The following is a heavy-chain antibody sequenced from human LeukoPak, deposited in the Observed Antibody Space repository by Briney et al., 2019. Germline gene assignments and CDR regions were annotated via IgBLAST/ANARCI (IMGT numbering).Heavy chain of an antibody. CDR1: GYTFTNYY. CDR3: GREPYVWGSYRYGGVDY. CDR2: VNPSGGNS. J-gene: IGHJ4*02. V-gene: IGHV1-46*01. Sequence: ASVKVSCKASGYTFTNYYMHWVRQAPGQGLEWMGIVNPSGGNSICAQKFQDRVTMARDTSTSTVYMELSSLRSEDTAVYYCGREPYVWGSYRYGGVDYWGQGTLVTVSS. D-gene: IGHD3-16*02.